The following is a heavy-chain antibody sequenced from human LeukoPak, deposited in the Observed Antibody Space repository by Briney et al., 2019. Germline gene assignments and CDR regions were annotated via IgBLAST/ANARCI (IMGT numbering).Heavy chain of an antibody. CDR2: IYYSGST. CDR1: GGSISSYY. Sequence: SETLSLTCTVSGGSISSYYWSWIRQPPGKGLEWIGYIYYSGSTNYNPSLKSRVTISVDTPKNQFSLKLSSVTAADTAVYYCARATEWLVPGYYYYMDVWGKGTTVTVSS. V-gene: IGHV4-59*01. D-gene: IGHD6-19*01. J-gene: IGHJ6*03. CDR3: ARATEWLVPGYYYYMDV.